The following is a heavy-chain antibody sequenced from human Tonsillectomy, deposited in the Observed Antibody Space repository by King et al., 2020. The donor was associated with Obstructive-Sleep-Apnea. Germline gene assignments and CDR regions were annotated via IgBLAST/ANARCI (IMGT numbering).Heavy chain of an antibody. J-gene: IGHJ3*02. D-gene: IGHD1-26*01. CDR2: IYHSGST. V-gene: IGHV4-4*02. Sequence: PLQESGPGLVKPSGTLSLTCAVSGGSISSSNLWSWVRQPPGKGLEWIGEIYHSGSTNYNPSLKSRVTISVDKSKNQFSLKLSSVTAADTAVYYCARDTLYSGSSDAFDIWGQGTMVTVSS. CDR3: ARDTLYSGSSDAFDI. CDR1: GGSISSSNL.